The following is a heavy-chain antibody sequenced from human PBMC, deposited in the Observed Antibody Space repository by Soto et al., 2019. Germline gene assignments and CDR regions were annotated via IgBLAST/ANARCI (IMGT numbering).Heavy chain of an antibody. J-gene: IGHJ5*02. V-gene: IGHV1-18*01. Sequence: ASVKVSCKASGYTFTSYGMTWVRQAPGQGLEWMGWISPYNDNTNYAQKHKGRVTMTIDTSTSTAYMELRSLRYDDTAVYYCAREWDYYASRTYSNWFDPWGQGTLVTVSS. CDR1: GYTFTSYG. CDR3: AREWDYYASRTYSNWFDP. D-gene: IGHD3-10*01. CDR2: ISPYNDNT.